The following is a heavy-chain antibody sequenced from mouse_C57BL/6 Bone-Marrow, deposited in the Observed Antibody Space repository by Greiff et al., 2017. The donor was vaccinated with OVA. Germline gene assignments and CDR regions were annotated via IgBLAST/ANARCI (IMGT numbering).Heavy chain of an antibody. D-gene: IGHD2-12*01. CDR3: AREYYSGYFDV. CDR1: GYTFTSYD. V-gene: IGHV1-85*01. Sequence: VQLVESGPELVKPGASVKLSCKASGYTFTSYDINWVKQRPGQGLEWIGWIYPRDGSTKYNEKFKGKATLTVDTSSSTAYMELHSLTSEDSAVYFCAREYYSGYFDVWGTGTTVTVSS. J-gene: IGHJ1*03. CDR2: IYPRDGST.